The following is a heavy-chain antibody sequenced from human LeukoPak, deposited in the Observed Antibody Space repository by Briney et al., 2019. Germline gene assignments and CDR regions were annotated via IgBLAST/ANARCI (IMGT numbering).Heavy chain of an antibody. V-gene: IGHV3-33*01. CDR1: GFTFSSYG. D-gene: IGHD2-21*02. CDR2: IWYDGSNK. Sequence: GGSLRLSCAASGFTFSSYGMHWVRQAPGKGLEWVAVIWYDGSNKYYADSVKGRFTISRDNSKNTLYLQMNSLRAEDTAVYYCARGYCGGDCYSGWFDPWGQGTLVTVSS. CDR3: ARGYCGGDCYSGWFDP. J-gene: IGHJ5*02.